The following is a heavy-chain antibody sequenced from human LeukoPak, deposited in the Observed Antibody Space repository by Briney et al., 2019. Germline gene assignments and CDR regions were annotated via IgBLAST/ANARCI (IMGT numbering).Heavy chain of an antibody. D-gene: IGHD6-19*01. CDR2: IYYSGRT. Sequence: SETLSLTCTVSGGSISSYYWSWVRQPPGKGLEWVGYIYYSGRTNYNPYLKSRVTISVDTSENQFSLKLSSVTAADTAVYYGAVHPGYSSGWTYFDYWGQGTLVTVSS. J-gene: IGHJ4*02. CDR1: GGSISSYY. CDR3: AVHPGYSSGWTYFDY. V-gene: IGHV4-59*01.